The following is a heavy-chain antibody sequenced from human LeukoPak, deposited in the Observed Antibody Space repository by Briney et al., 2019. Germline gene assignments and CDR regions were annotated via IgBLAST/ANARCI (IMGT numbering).Heavy chain of an antibody. CDR3: ARITGTCFDY. V-gene: IGHV3-9*01. CDR1: GFTFDDYA. J-gene: IGHJ4*02. Sequence: GGSLRLSCAASGFTFDDYAMHWVQQAPGKGLEWVSGISWNSGSIGYADSVKGRFTISRDNAKNSLYLQMNSLRAEDTALYYCARITGTCFDYWGQGTLVTVSS. CDR2: ISWNSGSI. D-gene: IGHD6-13*01.